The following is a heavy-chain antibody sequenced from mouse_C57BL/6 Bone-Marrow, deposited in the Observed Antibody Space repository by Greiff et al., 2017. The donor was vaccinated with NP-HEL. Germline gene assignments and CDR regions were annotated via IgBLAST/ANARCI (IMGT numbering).Heavy chain of an antibody. J-gene: IGHJ2*01. CDR2: IYYSGTI. CDR1: GISITTGNYR. V-gene: IGHV3-5*01. D-gene: IGHD1-1*01. CDR3: ARDGGDYYGSSYFFDY. Sequence: EVQRVESGPGLVKPSQTVFLTCTVTGISITTGNYRWSWIRQFPGNKLEWIGYIYYSGTITYNPSLTSRTTITRDTPKNQFFLEMNSLTAEDTATYYCARDGGDYYGSSYFFDYWGQGTTLTVSS.